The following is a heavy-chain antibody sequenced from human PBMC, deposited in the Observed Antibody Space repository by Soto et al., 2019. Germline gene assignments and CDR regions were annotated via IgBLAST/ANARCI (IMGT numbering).Heavy chain of an antibody. CDR1: GFTFSSYW. D-gene: IGHD3-3*01. Sequence: EVQVVESGGGLVQPGGSLRLSCVVSGFTFSSYWMHWVRQAPGKGLVCVSWINGDGSRTEYADSVKGRFTISRDNAKIMFYLHMTSLSAEGRAVYYCATGTIRGQGTLVTVAP. CDR2: INGDGSRT. J-gene: IGHJ4*02. CDR3: ATGTI. V-gene: IGHV3-74*01.